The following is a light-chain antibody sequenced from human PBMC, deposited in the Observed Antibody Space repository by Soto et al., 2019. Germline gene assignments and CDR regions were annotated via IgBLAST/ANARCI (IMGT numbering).Light chain of an antibody. Sequence: QLVLTQPPSASASLGASVTLTCTLSSGYSNYKVDWYQLRPGKGPRFVMRVGTGGIVGSKGDGIPDRFSVLGSGLNRYLTIKNIQEEDESDYHCGADHGSGSNFVVVFGGGTKLTVL. CDR1: SGYSNYK. CDR2: VGTGGIVG. J-gene: IGLJ2*01. V-gene: IGLV9-49*01. CDR3: GADHGSGSNFVVV.